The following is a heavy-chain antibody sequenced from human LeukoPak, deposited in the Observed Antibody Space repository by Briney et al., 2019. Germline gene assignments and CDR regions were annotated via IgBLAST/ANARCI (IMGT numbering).Heavy chain of an antibody. J-gene: IGHJ4*02. V-gene: IGHV3-21*06. Sequence: GGPLRLSCEASGFSFSSYSMDWVRQAPGEGLEWVASITSGSRYLYYGDSVKGRFTVSRDNTKNSLHLQMNSLRVDDTAVYYCARPSGYYAFDSWGQGTLVTVSS. CDR3: ARPSGYYAFDS. CDR1: GFSFSSYS. D-gene: IGHD3-22*01. CDR2: ITSGSRYL.